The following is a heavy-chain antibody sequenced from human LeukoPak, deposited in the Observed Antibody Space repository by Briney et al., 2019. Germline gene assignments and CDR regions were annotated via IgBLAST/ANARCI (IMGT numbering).Heavy chain of an antibody. J-gene: IGHJ4*02. D-gene: IGHD7-27*01. Sequence: PGGTLILSCEGSGFSFSSYWMSWVRQAPGKGREGVANINQLGSEKYYVDSVKGRFTISRDNAKNSLNLQLNSLRVEDTAVYYCGRADWGSVDYWGQGTLVTVSS. CDR1: GFSFSSYW. CDR2: INQLGSEK. V-gene: IGHV3-7*02. CDR3: GRADWGSVDY.